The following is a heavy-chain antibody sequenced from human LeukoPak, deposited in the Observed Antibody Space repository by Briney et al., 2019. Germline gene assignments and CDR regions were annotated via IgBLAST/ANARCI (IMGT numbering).Heavy chain of an antibody. V-gene: IGHV4-39*01. CDR2: IYYSGST. D-gene: IGHD4-17*01. J-gene: IGHJ2*01. CDR3: ARRKDYDWYFDL. Sequence: TSEALSLTCTVSGGSISSSSYYWGWIRQPPRKGLEWIGSIYYSGSTYYNPSLKSRVTISVDTSKNQFSLKLSSVTAADTAVYYCARRKDYDWYFDLWGRGTLVTVSS. CDR1: GGSISSSSYY.